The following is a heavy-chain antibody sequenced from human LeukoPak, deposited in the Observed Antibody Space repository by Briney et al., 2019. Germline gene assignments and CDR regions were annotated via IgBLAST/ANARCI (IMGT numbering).Heavy chain of an antibody. J-gene: IGHJ4*02. V-gene: IGHV4-59*04. Sequence: SETLSLTCTVSGASISSHYWSWIRQPPGRGLEWIGYISYTGSTDYNPSLKGRVTMSIDTSKNQFSLSLNSVTATDAAVYFCAGDQNNVVWSYWWGQGTLVTVSS. CDR1: GASISSHY. D-gene: IGHD2-8*01. CDR3: AGDQNNVVWSYW. CDR2: ISYTGST.